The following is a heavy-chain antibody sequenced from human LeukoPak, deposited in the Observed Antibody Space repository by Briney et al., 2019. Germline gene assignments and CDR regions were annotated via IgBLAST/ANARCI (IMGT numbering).Heavy chain of an antibody. D-gene: IGHD2-15*01. V-gene: IGHV3-30*18. CDR1: GFTFSSYG. CDR2: ISYDGSNK. Sequence: PGRSLRLSCAASGFTFSSYGMHWVRQAPGKGLEWVAVISYDGSNKYYADSVKGRFTISRDNSKNTLYLQMNSLGAEDTAVYYCAKDGADIVVVVAAPLSYYYYGVDVWGQGTTVTVSS. CDR3: AKDGADIVVVVAAPLSYYYYGVDV. J-gene: IGHJ6*02.